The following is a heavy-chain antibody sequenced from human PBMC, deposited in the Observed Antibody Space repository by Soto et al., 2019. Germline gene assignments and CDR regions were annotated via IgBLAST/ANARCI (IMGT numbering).Heavy chain of an antibody. CDR2: TYYKSKWNN. CDR3: TGITWFRGTAV. D-gene: IGHD3-10*01. CDR1: GDRVSSNSAA. Sequence: QGLSPTCAISGDRVSSNSAAWNCIRQSPSRGLEWLGRTYYKSKWNNDYALSVKSRITINPDTSKNQFSLHLYSVTPEDTAVYYCTGITWFRGTAVWGQGTPVTVSS. V-gene: IGHV6-1*01. J-gene: IGHJ6*02.